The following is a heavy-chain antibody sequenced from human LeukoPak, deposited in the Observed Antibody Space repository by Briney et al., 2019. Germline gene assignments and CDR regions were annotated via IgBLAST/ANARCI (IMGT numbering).Heavy chain of an antibody. J-gene: IGHJ3*01. V-gene: IGHV1-2*02. D-gene: IGHD2-15*01. Sequence: GASLKVSCKASGYPFIDYYLHWVRQAPGQGLEWIGCINPHAGDTNSAQNFQGRVIMTRDTSITTAYMELSRLKSDDTALYYCASKGAGHCYDASCMGSFDLWGQGTTVAVSS. CDR3: ASKGAGHCYDASCMGSFDL. CDR1: GYPFIDYY. CDR2: INPHAGDT.